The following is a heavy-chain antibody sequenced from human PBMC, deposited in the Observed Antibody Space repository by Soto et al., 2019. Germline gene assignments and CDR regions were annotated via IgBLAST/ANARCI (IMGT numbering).Heavy chain of an antibody. J-gene: IGHJ6*02. CDR1: GYTFTDYY. Sequence: ASVKVSCKASGYTFTDYYIHWVRQAPGQGLEWMGWSNPKSGATNYAQKFQGCVTMTRDTSISTAYMELNRLRSDDTAVYYCARESYSSPGMDVWGQGTTVTVSS. CDR3: ARESYSSPGMDV. D-gene: IGHD6-13*01. CDR2: SNPKSGAT. V-gene: IGHV1-2*04.